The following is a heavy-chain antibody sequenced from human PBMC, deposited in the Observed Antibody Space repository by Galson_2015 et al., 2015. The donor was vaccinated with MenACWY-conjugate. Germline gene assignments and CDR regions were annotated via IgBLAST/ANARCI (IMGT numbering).Heavy chain of an antibody. CDR1: GFSFRSHW. V-gene: IGHV3-74*01. Sequence: CAASGFSFRSHWMHWVRQAPGQGLVWVSGIRADGSTTSYADSVKGRFTISRDNAKNTLYLQMNSLRAEDTAVYYCARPFGVATDFDSRGQGTLVSVSS. D-gene: IGHD3-3*01. J-gene: IGHJ4*02. CDR2: IRADGSTT. CDR3: ARPFGVATDFDS.